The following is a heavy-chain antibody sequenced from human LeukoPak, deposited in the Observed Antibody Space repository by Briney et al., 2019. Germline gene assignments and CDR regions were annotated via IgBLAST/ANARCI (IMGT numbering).Heavy chain of an antibody. CDR1: GFTFSSYG. CDR2: IRYDGSNK. Sequence: GGSLRLSCAASGFTFSSYGMHWVRQAPGKGLEWVAFIRYDGSNKYYADSVKGRFTISRDNSKNTLYLQMNSLRAEDTAVYYCAKDTRVVVPAAVGYWGQGTLVTVSS. J-gene: IGHJ4*02. CDR3: AKDTRVVVPAAVGY. V-gene: IGHV3-30*02. D-gene: IGHD2-2*01.